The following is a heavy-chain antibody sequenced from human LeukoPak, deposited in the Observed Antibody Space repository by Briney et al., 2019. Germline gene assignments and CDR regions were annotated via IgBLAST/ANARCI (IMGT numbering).Heavy chain of an antibody. CDR1: GFTFSNAW. CDR3: ARVSYGFHYYYMDV. J-gene: IGHJ6*03. D-gene: IGHD5-18*01. V-gene: IGHV3-11*04. Sequence: GGSLRLSCAASGFTFSNAWMSWVRQAPGKGLEWVSYISSSGSTIYYADSVKGRFTISRDNAKNSLYLQMNSLRAEDTAVYYCARVSYGFHYYYMDVWGKGTTVTISS. CDR2: ISSSGSTI.